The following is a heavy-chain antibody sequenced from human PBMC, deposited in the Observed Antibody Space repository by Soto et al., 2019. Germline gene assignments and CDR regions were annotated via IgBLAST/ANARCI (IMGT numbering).Heavy chain of an antibody. CDR2: INAGNGNT. CDR1: GYTFTSYA. J-gene: IGHJ4*02. CDR3: ARDFRGWLVPWDY. Sequence: ASVKVSCKASGYTFTSYAMHWVRQAPGQRLEWMGWINAGNGNTKYSQKFQGRVTITRDTSASTAYMELSSLRSEDTAVYYCARDFRGWLVPWDYWGQGTLVTVSS. V-gene: IGHV1-3*01. D-gene: IGHD6-19*01.